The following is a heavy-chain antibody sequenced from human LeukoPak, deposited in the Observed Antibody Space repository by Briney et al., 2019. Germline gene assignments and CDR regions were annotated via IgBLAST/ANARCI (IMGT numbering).Heavy chain of an antibody. Sequence: GGSLRLSCAASGFTFSSYSMNWVRQALGKGLEWVANIKEDGSETFYGDSVKGRFTISRDNAENSLNLQMNNLRPEDTAMYYCARPLFGAISPGYWGQGTLVTVSS. CDR3: ARPLFGAISPGY. CDR1: GFTFSSYS. V-gene: IGHV3-7*01. CDR2: IKEDGSET. D-gene: IGHD3-10*01. J-gene: IGHJ4*02.